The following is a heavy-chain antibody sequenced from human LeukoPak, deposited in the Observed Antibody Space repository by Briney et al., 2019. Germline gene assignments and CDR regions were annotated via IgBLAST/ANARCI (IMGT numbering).Heavy chain of an antibody. Sequence: PEGSLRLSCAASGFTFSSYAMHWVRQAPGKGLEWVAVISYDGSNKYYADSVKGRFTISRDNSKNTLYLQMNSLRAEDTAVYYCARDQSVVPAATYYFDYWGQGTLVTVSS. V-gene: IGHV3-30-3*01. D-gene: IGHD2-2*01. CDR2: ISYDGSNK. CDR3: ARDQSVVPAATYYFDY. J-gene: IGHJ4*02. CDR1: GFTFSSYA.